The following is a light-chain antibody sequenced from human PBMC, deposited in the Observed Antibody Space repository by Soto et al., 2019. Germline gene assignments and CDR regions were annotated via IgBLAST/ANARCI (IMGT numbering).Light chain of an antibody. V-gene: IGLV1-40*01. CDR2: GNS. Sequence: QSVLTQPXSVSGAPGQRVTIXCTGSSSNIGAGYDVHWYQQLPGTAPKLLIYGNSNRPSGVPDRFSGSKSVTXASXAXTGLQXXDEADYYCXSYDSSLSGSVFGGG. J-gene: IGLJ2*01. CDR1: SSNIGAGYD. CDR3: XSYDSSLSGSV.